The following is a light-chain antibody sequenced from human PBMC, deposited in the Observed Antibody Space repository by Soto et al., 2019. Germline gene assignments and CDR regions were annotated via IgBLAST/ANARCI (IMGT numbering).Light chain of an antibody. CDR3: QHYNNWPQT. V-gene: IGKV3D-15*01. J-gene: IGKJ5*01. Sequence: EIVITQSPATPSVSPGERATLSCRASQSVSNKLAWYQQKPGQAPRLLIYGASTRATGIPARFSGSGSGTEFTLTISSLQSEDFALYYCQHYNNWPQTFGQGTRLEIK. CDR2: GAS. CDR1: QSVSNK.